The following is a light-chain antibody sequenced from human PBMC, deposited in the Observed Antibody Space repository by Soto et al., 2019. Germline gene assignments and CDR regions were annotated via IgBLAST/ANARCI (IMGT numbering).Light chain of an antibody. CDR3: QQSYSMPIT. Sequence: DIQMTQPPSTLSGSVGDRVTITCRASQTISSWLAWYQQKPGKAPKLLIYGAFNLQSGVPSRFSGSGSGTDFTLTISSLQPEDFATYFCQQSYSMPITFGQGTRLEIK. V-gene: IGKV1-39*01. J-gene: IGKJ5*01. CDR2: GAF. CDR1: QTISSW.